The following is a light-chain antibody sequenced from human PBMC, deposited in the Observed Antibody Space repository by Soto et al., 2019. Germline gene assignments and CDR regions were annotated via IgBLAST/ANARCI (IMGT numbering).Light chain of an antibody. Sequence: QTVVTQEPSLTVSPGGTVTPTCASSTGAVTSGHYPNWFQQKPGQAPRALIYNTSKKYSWTPARFSGSLLGGKAALTLSGVQPEDEAEYYCLFYFGGSQVFGGGTKLTVL. CDR1: TGAVTSGHY. CDR2: NTS. CDR3: LFYFGGSQV. J-gene: IGLJ2*01. V-gene: IGLV7-43*01.